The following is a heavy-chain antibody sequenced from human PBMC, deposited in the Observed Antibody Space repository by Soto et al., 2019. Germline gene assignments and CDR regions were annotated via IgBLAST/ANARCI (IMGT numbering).Heavy chain of an antibody. V-gene: IGHV1-3*01. CDR1: GYTFTSYA. CDR3: ARSIVVVTAADY. CDR2: INAGNGNT. Sequence: ASVKVSCKASGYTFTSYAMHXVRQAPGQRLEWMGWINAGNGNTKYSQKFQGRVTITRDTSASTAYMELSSLRSEDTAVYYCARSIVVVTAADYWGQGTLVTVSS. D-gene: IGHD2-21*02. J-gene: IGHJ4*02.